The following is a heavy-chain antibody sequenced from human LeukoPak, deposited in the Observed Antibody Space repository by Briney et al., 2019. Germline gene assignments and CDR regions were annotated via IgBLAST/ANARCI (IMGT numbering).Heavy chain of an antibody. D-gene: IGHD6-13*01. CDR1: GYTFTDYY. CDR2: INPNSGGR. Sequence: VASVKVSCKASGYTFTDYYMHWVRQAPGQGLEWMGWINPNSGGRNYAQKFQGRVTLTRDTSISTAYMELSSLRSDDTAVYYYASSLISAAGTSFDSWGQGTLVTVSS. V-gene: IGHV1-2*02. CDR3: ASSLISAAGTSFDS. J-gene: IGHJ4*02.